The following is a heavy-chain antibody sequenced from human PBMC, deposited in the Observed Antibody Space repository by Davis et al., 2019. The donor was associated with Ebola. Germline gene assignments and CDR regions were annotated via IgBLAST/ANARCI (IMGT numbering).Heavy chain of an antibody. Sequence: GESLKISCAASGFTFSSYAMSWVRQAPGKGLEWVSAISGSGGSTYYADSVKGRFTISRDNSKNTLYLQMNSLRAEDTAVYYCAKEGTTVVTVPAEYFQHWGQGTLVTVSS. J-gene: IGHJ1*01. D-gene: IGHD4-23*01. CDR3: AKEGTTVVTVPAEYFQH. V-gene: IGHV3-23*01. CDR2: ISGSGGST. CDR1: GFTFSSYA.